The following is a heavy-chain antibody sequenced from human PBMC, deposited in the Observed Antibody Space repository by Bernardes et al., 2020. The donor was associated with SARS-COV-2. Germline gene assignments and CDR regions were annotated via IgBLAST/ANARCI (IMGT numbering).Heavy chain of an antibody. D-gene: IGHD3-10*01. CDR1: GFTFSNYA. J-gene: IGHJ4*02. CDR2: IGGSGAGT. CDR3: AKSSGGGRYYFDY. V-gene: IGHV3-23*01. Sequence: GGSLRLSCAASGFTFSNYAMSWVRKAPGKGLEWVSTIGGSGAGTYYADSVKGRFTISRDNSKNTLYLQMNSLRAEDTALYFCAKSSGGGRYYFDYWGQETLVTVSS.